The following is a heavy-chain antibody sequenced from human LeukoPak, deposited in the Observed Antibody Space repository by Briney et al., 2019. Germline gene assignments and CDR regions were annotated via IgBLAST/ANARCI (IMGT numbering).Heavy chain of an antibody. CDR1: GGSISSYY. J-gene: IGHJ4*02. Sequence: PSETLSLTCTVSGGSISSYYWSWIRQPPGKGLVWVGYIYYSGSTDYHPFLRSRVTMSVDTSKSQFSLKLNSVTATDTAVYYCARARDGDRFAFDYSGQGSLVTVSS. CDR2: IYYSGST. CDR3: ARARDGDRFAFDY. V-gene: IGHV4-59*08. D-gene: IGHD5-24*01.